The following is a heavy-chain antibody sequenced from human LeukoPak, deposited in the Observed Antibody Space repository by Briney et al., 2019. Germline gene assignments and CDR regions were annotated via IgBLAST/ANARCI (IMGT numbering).Heavy chain of an antibody. J-gene: IGHJ4*02. D-gene: IGHD2-21*02. CDR3: ARADPLTVTAGDY. V-gene: IGHV1-18*01. Sequence: ASVKVSCKASGYTFISYGISWVRQAPGQGLEWMGWISGYNGNTKNAQKFQGRVTMTTDTSTSTAYMERTSLRYDDTAVYYCARADPLTVTAGDYWGQGTLVTVSS. CDR2: ISGYNGNT. CDR1: GYTFISYG.